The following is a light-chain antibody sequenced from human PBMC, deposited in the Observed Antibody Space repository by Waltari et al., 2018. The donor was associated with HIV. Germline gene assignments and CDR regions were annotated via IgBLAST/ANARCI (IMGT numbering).Light chain of an antibody. J-gene: IGLJ2*01. V-gene: IGLV1-44*01. CDR3: AAWDDSLNGPV. Sequence: QSVMTQPASASGTPGQRVTISCSGSRSNIGSNTVSWFQQLQRTAPRLLISGKNQRPSGVPDRFSGSKSGTSASLAISGLQSEDEADYFCAAWDDSLNGPVFGGGTKLTVL. CDR2: GKN. CDR1: RSNIGSNT.